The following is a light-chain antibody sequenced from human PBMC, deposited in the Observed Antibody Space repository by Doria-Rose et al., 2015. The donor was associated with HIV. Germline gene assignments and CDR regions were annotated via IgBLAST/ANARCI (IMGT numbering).Light chain of an antibody. CDR3: HQYGTSWT. J-gene: IGKJ1*01. Sequence: DIVLTQSPGTLSLSPGERATLSCRASQSFSSTYLAWYQQKPGQAPSLLIYDGSTRATGIPDRFSASGSGTDFTLTIDRLEPGDFALYYCHQYGTSWTFGQGTKVE. V-gene: IGKV3-20*01. CDR1: QSFSSTY. CDR2: DGS.